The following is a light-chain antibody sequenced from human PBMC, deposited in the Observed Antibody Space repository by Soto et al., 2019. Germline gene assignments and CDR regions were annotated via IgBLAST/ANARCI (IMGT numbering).Light chain of an antibody. J-gene: IGLJ1*01. CDR1: NSNIGSNK. CDR2: TSN. Sequence: QSVLTQPPSASGTPGQRVTISCSGSNSNIGSNKVNWYQQLPGTAPKLLIYTSNQRPSGVPDRFSGSKSGTSASLAISGLQSEDEADYYCATWDDSLHGYVFGTGTKGTV. V-gene: IGLV1-44*01. CDR3: ATWDDSLHGYV.